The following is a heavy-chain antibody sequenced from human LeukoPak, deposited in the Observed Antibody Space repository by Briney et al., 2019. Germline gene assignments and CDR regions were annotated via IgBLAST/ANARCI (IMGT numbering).Heavy chain of an antibody. D-gene: IGHD6-13*01. CDR1: GGSISSSSYY. J-gene: IGHJ4*02. Sequence: SETLSLTCTVSGGSISSSSYYWGWIRQPPGKGLEWIGSIYYSGSTYYNPSLKSRVTISVDTSKNQFSLKLSSVTAADTAVYYCARGIPGRSIDYWGQGTLVTVSS. CDR3: ARGIPGRSIDY. V-gene: IGHV4-39*01. CDR2: IYYSGST.